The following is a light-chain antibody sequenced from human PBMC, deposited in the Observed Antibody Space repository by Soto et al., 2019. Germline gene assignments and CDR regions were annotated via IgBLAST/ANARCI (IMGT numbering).Light chain of an antibody. V-gene: IGKV3-20*01. J-gene: IGKJ3*01. CDR1: QTISSSF. CDR3: HQFGSSTMDT. Sequence: DIVLTQSPGNLSLSPGERATLSCRASQTISSSFLAWYQQNPGQAPRLLIYRSSRRAAGIPDRFSGSGSWTDFTLTISRLEPEDFAVYYCHQFGSSTMDTFGPGTKVEIK. CDR2: RSS.